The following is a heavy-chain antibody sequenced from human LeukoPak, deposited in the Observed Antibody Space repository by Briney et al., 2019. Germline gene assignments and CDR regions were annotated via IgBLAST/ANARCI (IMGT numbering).Heavy chain of an antibody. CDR3: AHGELGGDYFDY. V-gene: IGHV2-5*02. J-gene: IGHJ4*02. CDR2: IYWDDDK. D-gene: IGHD1-26*01. Sequence: SGPTLVKPTQTLTLTCTFSGFSLSTSGVGGGGIRQPPGKALEWLALIYWDDDKRYSPSLKSRLTITKDTSKNQVVLTMTNMDPVDTATYYCAHGELGGDYFDYWGQGTLVTVSS. CDR1: GFSLSTSGVG.